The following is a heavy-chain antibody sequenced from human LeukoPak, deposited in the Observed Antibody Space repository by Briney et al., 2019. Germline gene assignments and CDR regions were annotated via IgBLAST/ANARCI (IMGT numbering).Heavy chain of an antibody. CDR3: ATYRQVLLPFES. J-gene: IGHJ4*02. V-gene: IGHV3-53*01. CDR1: GFTVTSNY. CDR2: IFPSGGEI. Sequence: GGSLRLSCAASGFTVTSNYMSWVRQAPGKGLEWVSSIFPSGGEIHYADSVRGRFTISRDNSKSTQSLQMNSLRAEDTAIYYCATYRQVLLPFESWGQGTLVTVSS. D-gene: IGHD2-8*02.